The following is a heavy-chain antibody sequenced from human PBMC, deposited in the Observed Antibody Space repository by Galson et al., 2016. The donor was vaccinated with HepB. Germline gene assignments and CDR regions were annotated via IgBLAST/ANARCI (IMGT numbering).Heavy chain of an antibody. CDR2: IGASGVSS. CDR3: AKGALDIPVDY. D-gene: IGHD2-21*01. Sequence: SLRLSCAASGFTFSSYAMSWVRQAPGKGLQWVSSIGASGVSSYYADSVLGRSTISRDNSKNTLFLQMNSLRVDDTAVYYCAKGALDIPVDYWGQGTLVTVSS. V-gene: IGHV3-23*01. J-gene: IGHJ4*02. CDR1: GFTFSSYA.